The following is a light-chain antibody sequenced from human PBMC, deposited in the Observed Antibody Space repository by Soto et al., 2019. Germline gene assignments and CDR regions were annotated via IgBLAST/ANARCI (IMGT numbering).Light chain of an antibody. J-gene: IGKJ5*01. CDR1: QSIGNW. V-gene: IGKV1-5*03. CDR3: QQYNGT. CDR2: KAS. Sequence: DIQMTQSPSTLSASVGDRVTITCRSSQSIGNWLAWYHQKPGKAPNLLIYKASSLESGVPSRFSGSGSATEFTLPITSLQPDDFATYYCQQYNGTFGQGKRLEIK.